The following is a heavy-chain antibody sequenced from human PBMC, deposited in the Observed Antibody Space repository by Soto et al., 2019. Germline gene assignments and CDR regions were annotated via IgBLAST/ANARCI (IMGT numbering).Heavy chain of an antibody. CDR3: ARKNIGSGYGFFDY. CDR1: GGSISRYY. V-gene: IGHV4-59*01. J-gene: IGHJ4*02. CDR2: IYYSGST. Sequence: SETRSLTWTVSGGSISRYYWSVFRQPPGKGLEWIGYIYYSGSTNYNPALKSRVTISVDTSKNQFSLKLSSVTAADTAVYYCARKNIGSGYGFFDYWGQGTLVPVSS. D-gene: IGHD5-12*01.